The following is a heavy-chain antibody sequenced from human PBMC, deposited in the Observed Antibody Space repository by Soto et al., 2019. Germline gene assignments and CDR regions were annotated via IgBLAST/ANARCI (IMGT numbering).Heavy chain of an antibody. D-gene: IGHD3-22*01. CDR1: GFTFSDYW. V-gene: IGHV3-74*01. Sequence: EVQLAESGGGLVQPGGSLRLSCAASGFTFSDYWMHWVRQAPGKGLVWVSRINSDGTTTSYADSVKGRFTISRDSAKNTLYLQMNSLRAEDTAVYYCTRGQSGNYGSFDYWGQGSLVAVSS. CDR2: INSDGTTT. CDR3: TRGQSGNYGSFDY. J-gene: IGHJ4*02.